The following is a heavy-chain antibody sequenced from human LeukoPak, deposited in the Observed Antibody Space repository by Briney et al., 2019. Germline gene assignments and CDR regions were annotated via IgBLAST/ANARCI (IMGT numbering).Heavy chain of an antibody. J-gene: IGHJ3*02. Sequence: GGSLRLSCAASGFTFSSYWMNWVRQAPGKGLVWVSRIASDGSSTTYADSVKGRFSISRDNAKNTLYLQMNSLRAEDTAVYYCAKDHSRYPYYYDSSGYYYPDAFDIWGQGTMVTVSS. V-gene: IGHV3-74*01. D-gene: IGHD3-22*01. CDR2: IASDGSST. CDR3: AKDHSRYPYYYDSSGYYYPDAFDI. CDR1: GFTFSSYW.